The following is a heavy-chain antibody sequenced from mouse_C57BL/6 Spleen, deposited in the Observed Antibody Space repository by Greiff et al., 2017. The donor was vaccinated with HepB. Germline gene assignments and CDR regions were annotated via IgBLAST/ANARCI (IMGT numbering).Heavy chain of an antibody. CDR2: INPSNGGT. J-gene: IGHJ2*01. Sequence: QVQLQHPGTELVKPGASVKLSCKASGYTFTSYWMHWVKQRPGQGLEWIGNINPSNGGTNYNEKFKSKATLTVDKSSSTAYMQLSSLTSEDSAVYYCARETRDYYGSSYGYWGQGTTLTVSS. V-gene: IGHV1-53*01. D-gene: IGHD1-1*01. CDR1: GYTFTSYW. CDR3: ARETRDYYGSSYGY.